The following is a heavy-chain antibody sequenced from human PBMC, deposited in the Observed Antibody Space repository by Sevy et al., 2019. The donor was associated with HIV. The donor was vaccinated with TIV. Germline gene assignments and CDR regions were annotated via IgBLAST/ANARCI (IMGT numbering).Heavy chain of an antibody. J-gene: IGHJ6*04. V-gene: IGHV3-7*01. CDR1: GFTFSSYW. CDR3: ARWDV. CDR2: IKEDGSDK. Sequence: GGSLRLSCAASGFTFSSYWMNWVRQAPGKGLEWVANIKEDGSDKYYVDSMKGGITISRDTAKNSLYMETNRPRAEDTTVYYCARWDVWGKGTTVTVSS.